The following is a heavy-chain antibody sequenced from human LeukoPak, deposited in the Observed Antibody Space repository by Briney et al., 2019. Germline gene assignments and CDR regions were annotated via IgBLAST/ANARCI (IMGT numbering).Heavy chain of an antibody. J-gene: IGHJ4*02. D-gene: IGHD3-22*01. V-gene: IGHV3-72*01. CDR1: GFTFSDHY. CDR2: TRNKANSYTT. CDR3: AREKYYYDSSTLFDY. Sequence: GVSLRLSCAASGFTFSDHYMDWVRQALGKGLEWVGRTRNKANSYTTEYAASGKGRFTISRDDSKNSLYLQMNSLKTEDTAVYYCAREKYYYDSSTLFDYWGQGTLVTVSS.